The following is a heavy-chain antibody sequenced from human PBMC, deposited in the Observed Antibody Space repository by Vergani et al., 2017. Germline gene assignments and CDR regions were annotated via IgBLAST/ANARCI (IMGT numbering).Heavy chain of an antibody. CDR3: GRDSRIAARRFDP. CDR2: IYCSGST. J-gene: IGHJ5*02. D-gene: IGHD6-6*01. V-gene: IGHV4-61*10. CDR1: GGSVSSGSYY. Sequence: QVQLQESGPGLVKPSETLSLTCTVSGGSVSSGSYYWSWIRQPAGKGLEWIGYIYCSGSTNYKPSLKSRVTISVDTSKNQFSLKLSSVTAADTSVYYCGRDSRIAARRFDPWGQGTLVTVSS.